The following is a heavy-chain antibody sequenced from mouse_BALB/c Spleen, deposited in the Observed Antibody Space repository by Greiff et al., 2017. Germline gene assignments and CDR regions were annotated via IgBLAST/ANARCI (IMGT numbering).Heavy chain of an antibody. J-gene: IGHJ4*01. CDR2: IWAGGST. D-gene: IGHD3-1*01. V-gene: IGHV2-9*02. CDR1: GFSLTSYG. CDR3: ARGGARAPYAMDY. Sequence: QVQLKQSGPGLVAPSQSLSITCTVSGFSLTSYGVHWVRQPPGKGLEWLGVIWAGGSTNYNSALMSRLSISKDNSKSQVFLKMNSLQTDDTAMYYCARGGARAPYAMDYWGQGTSVTVSS.